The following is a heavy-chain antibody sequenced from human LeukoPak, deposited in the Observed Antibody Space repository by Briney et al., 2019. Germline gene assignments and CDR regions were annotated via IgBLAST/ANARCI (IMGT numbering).Heavy chain of an antibody. CDR3: ARVRLQPGTRLLIPNYFDY. CDR1: GASISSYY. D-gene: IGHD3-16*01. Sequence: SETLSLTCSVSGASISSYYWTWIRQPAGKGLEWIGRIYASGNTDYNPPLKSRVTMSVDTSKNQFSLKLSSVTAADTAIYYCARVRLQPGTRLLIPNYFDYWGRGTLVTVSS. J-gene: IGHJ4*02. CDR2: IYASGNT. V-gene: IGHV4-4*07.